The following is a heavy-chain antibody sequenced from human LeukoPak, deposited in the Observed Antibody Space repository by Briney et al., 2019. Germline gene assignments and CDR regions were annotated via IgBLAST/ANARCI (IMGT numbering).Heavy chain of an antibody. Sequence: PSQTLSLTCAVSGGSISSGGYSWSWIRQPPGKGLEWIGEINHSGSTNYNPSLKSRVTISVDTSKNQFSLKLSSVTAADTAVYYCARVKKSPLWLSYLYNWFDPWGQGTLVTVSS. CDR1: GGSISSGGYS. J-gene: IGHJ5*02. CDR3: ARVKKSPLWLSYLYNWFDP. CDR2: INHSGST. D-gene: IGHD3-10*01. V-gene: IGHV4-30-2*01.